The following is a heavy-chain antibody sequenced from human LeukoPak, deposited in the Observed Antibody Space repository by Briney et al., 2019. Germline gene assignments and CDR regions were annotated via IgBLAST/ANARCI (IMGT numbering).Heavy chain of an antibody. V-gene: IGHV1-2*02. CDR2: INPSSGLT. Sequence: ASVTVSCKASGYRFTAYYIHWVRLAPGQGLEWMGLINPSSGLTSYAQNFQGRVIMTRDTSITTAYMDLGTLTSDDSAVYFCARGQLWGLFDYWGQGALATVSS. J-gene: IGHJ4*02. CDR3: ARGQLWGLFDY. CDR1: GYRFTAYY. D-gene: IGHD3-16*01.